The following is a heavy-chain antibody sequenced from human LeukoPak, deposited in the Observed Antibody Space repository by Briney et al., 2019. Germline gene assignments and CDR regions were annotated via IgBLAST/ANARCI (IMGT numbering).Heavy chain of an antibody. CDR3: ARGSGGYESLNY. CDR2: ISWNSGSR. Sequence: GGSLRLSCAASGFIFGSHGMHWVRQVPGKGLEWVSGISWNSGSRLYADSVRGRFTIDRDNAKNSLYLQMNSLRAEDTAVYYCARGSGGYESLNYWGQGTLVTVSS. J-gene: IGHJ4*02. V-gene: IGHV3-9*01. CDR1: GFIFGSHG. D-gene: IGHD5-12*01.